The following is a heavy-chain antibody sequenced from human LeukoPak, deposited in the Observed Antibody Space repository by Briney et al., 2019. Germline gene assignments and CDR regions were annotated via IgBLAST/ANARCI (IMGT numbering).Heavy chain of an antibody. V-gene: IGHV3-21*01. Sequence: GGSLRLSCAASGFTFSSYSMNWVRQAPGKGLEWVSSISSSSSYIYYADSVKGRFTISRYNAKNSLYLQMNSLRAEDTAVYYCAREWGGYCSSTSCYILDNQEVKDYFDYWGQGTLVTVSS. CDR2: ISSSSSYI. CDR1: GFTFSSYS. D-gene: IGHD2-2*02. CDR3: AREWGGYCSSTSCYILDNQEVKDYFDY. J-gene: IGHJ4*02.